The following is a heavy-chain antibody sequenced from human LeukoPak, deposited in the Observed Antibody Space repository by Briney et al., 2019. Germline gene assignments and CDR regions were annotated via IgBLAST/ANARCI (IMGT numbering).Heavy chain of an antibody. J-gene: IGHJ4*02. CDR2: ILKDGSVT. D-gene: IGHD4-17*01. CDR1: GFTFSNNW. V-gene: IGHV3-7*04. CDR3: ARDCDYYRADY. Sequence: PGGSLRLSCAASGFTFSNNWMGWVRQTPGKKLEWVASILKDGSVTKYVDSVKGRFTISRDNAKNSLYLQMNSLRAEDTAVYYCARDCDYYRADYWGQGALVTVSS.